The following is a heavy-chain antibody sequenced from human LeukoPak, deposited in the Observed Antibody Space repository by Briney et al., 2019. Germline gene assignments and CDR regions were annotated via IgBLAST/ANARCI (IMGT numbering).Heavy chain of an antibody. CDR2: MYYSGGT. Sequence: PSQTLSLTCTVSGGSISSGDYSWSWIRQPQGKGLEWIVYMYYSGGTYYNPALKSRVTMSADTSKNQLSLKLSSVTAADTAVYYCARPYYYDSRIDPWGQGILVTVSS. J-gene: IGHJ5*02. V-gene: IGHV4-30-4*01. CDR3: ARPYYYDSRIDP. D-gene: IGHD3-22*01. CDR1: GGSISSGDYS.